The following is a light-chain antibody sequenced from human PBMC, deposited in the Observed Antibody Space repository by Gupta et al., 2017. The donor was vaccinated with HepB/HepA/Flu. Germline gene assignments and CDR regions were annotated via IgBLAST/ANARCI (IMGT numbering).Light chain of an antibody. V-gene: IGLV1-44*01. Sequence: SVMPQPPSASGNPGQRCTVSCYGSNSNERSHAVNWYHQLPGTAPKLLIYDNSQRPSRFPDRFSDSNSVTSASLAICDVQSADDADYSCATCDYSVHGPVFGGGTKLTVL. CDR1: NSNERSHA. CDR2: DNS. J-gene: IGLJ3*02. CDR3: ATCDYSVHGPV.